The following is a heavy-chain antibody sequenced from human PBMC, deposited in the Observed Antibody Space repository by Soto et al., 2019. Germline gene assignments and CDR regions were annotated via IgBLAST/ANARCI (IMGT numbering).Heavy chain of an antibody. CDR1: GYTFTSFY. CDR2: INPTGGSA. D-gene: IGHD3-10*01. Sequence: QVQLVQSGAEVKKPGASVKISCKASGYTFTSFYIHWVRQAPGQGLEWMAIINPTGGSASYAQRFQGRVTVTRDTSTGTVYMGMRSLTSEDTAVYYCARAGRATVSLYMFDFWGQGTQVTVSS. V-gene: IGHV1-46*01. J-gene: IGHJ4*02. CDR3: ARAGRATVSLYMFDF.